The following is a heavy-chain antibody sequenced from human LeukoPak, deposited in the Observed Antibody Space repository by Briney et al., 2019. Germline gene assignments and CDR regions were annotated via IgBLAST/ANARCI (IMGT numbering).Heavy chain of an antibody. Sequence: PGGSLRLSCAASGFTFSSYGMHWVRQAPGKGLEWVAFIRYDGSNKYYADSVKGRFTISRDNSKNTLYLQMNSLRAEDTAVYYCARGGGNSRTRDYYYMDVWGKGTTVTVSS. J-gene: IGHJ6*03. CDR3: ARGGGNSRTRDYYYMDV. CDR2: IRYDGSNK. CDR1: GFTFSSYG. D-gene: IGHD3-10*01. V-gene: IGHV3-30*02.